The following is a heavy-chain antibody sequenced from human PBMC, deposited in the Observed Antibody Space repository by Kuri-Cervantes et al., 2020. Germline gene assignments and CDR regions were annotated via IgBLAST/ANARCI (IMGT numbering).Heavy chain of an antibody. CDR3: ARSRRGYSSPEGYYYYGMDV. CDR1: GFTFSSYG. V-gene: IGHV3-33*01. D-gene: IGHD6-13*01. J-gene: IGHJ6*02. Sequence: GESLKISCAASGFTFSSYGMHWVRQAPGKGLEWVAVIWYDGSNKYYADSVKGRFTISRDNSKNTLYLQMNSLRAEDTAVYYCARSRRGYSSPEGYYYYGMDVWGQGTTVHRLL. CDR2: IWYDGSNK.